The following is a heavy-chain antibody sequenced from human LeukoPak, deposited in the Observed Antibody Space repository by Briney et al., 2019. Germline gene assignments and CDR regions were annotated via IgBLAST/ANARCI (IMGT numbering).Heavy chain of an antibody. V-gene: IGHV1-18*01. D-gene: IGHD4-23*01. Sequence: ASVKVSCKASNYTFTHYGISWVRQAPGQGLQWMGWLSLYNGNTSYAQNLQGRVTMTADTSTSTAYMELRSLRSDDAAVYYCARVAYGANFLDSWGREPWSPSPQ. J-gene: IGHJ4*02. CDR3: ARVAYGANFLDS. CDR2: LSLYNGNT. CDR1: NYTFTHYG.